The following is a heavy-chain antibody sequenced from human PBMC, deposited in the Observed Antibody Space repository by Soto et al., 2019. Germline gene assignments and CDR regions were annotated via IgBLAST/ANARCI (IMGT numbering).Heavy chain of an antibody. Sequence: EVQLVESGGGLVQPGGSLRLSCVVSGFTFSSYWMTWVRQAPGKGLEWVANIKQDGSDKYYVDSVKGRFTISRDNAKDSLHLQINSLRAEETAVYYCVRSRYGGCFDFWGQGTLVTVSS. CDR2: IKQDGSDK. V-gene: IGHV3-7*04. CDR1: GFTFSSYW. D-gene: IGHD4-17*01. J-gene: IGHJ4*02. CDR3: VRSRYGGCFDF.